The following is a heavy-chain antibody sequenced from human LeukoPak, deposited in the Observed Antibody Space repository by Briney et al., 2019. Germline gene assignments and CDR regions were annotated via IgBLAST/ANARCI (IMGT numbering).Heavy chain of an antibody. J-gene: IGHJ5*02. Sequence: PGGSLRLSCAASGFTFSSYSMNWVRQAPGKGLEWVSSISSSSSYIYYADSVKGRFTISRDNAKNSLYLQMNSLRAEDTAVYYCARDLTVAGTPNWFDPWGQGTLVTVS. D-gene: IGHD6-13*01. V-gene: IGHV3-21*01. CDR3: ARDLTVAGTPNWFDP. CDR1: GFTFSSYS. CDR2: ISSSSSYI.